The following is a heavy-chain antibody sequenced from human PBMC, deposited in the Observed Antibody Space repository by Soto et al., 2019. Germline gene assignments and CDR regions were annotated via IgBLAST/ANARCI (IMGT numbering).Heavy chain of an antibody. CDR1: GFTFNNYA. CDR3: AKTPNYYGSGTRVDH. V-gene: IGHV3-23*01. J-gene: IGHJ4*02. CDR2: ISGGAVGT. D-gene: IGHD3-10*01. Sequence: EAQLLESGGGLGQPGGSLRLSCAASGFTFNNYAMTWVRQAPGKGLEWVSTISGGAVGTYYADSVKGRFTISRDSSKNTLYLQMNSLRADDTAVYYCAKTPNYYGSGTRVDHWGQGTLVTVSS.